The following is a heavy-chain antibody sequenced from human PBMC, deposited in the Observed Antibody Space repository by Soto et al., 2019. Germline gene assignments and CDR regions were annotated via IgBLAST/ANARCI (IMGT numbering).Heavy chain of an antibody. V-gene: IGHV1-3*01. Sequence: ASVKVSCKASGYTFTSYAMHWVRQAPGQRLEWMGWINAGNGNTKYSQKFQGRVTITRDTSASTAYMELSSLRSEDTAVYYCAADRYYYDSSGYYSFDYWGQGTLVTVSS. CDR3: AADRYYYDSSGYYSFDY. D-gene: IGHD3-22*01. J-gene: IGHJ4*02. CDR2: INAGNGNT. CDR1: GYTFTSYA.